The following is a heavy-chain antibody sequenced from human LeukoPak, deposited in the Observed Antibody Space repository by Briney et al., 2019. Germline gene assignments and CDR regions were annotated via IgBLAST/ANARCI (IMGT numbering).Heavy chain of an antibody. V-gene: IGHV1-18*01. CDR1: GYTFTSYG. D-gene: IGHD3-10*01. J-gene: IGHJ4*02. Sequence: GASVKVSCKASGYTFTSYGISWVRQAPGQGLEWMGWISAYNGNTNYAQKLQGRVTMTTDTSTSTAYMELRSLRSDDTAVYYCARDTYYYGSGSYYNPFDYWGQGTLVTVSS. CDR2: ISAYNGNT. CDR3: ARDTYYYGSGSYYNPFDY.